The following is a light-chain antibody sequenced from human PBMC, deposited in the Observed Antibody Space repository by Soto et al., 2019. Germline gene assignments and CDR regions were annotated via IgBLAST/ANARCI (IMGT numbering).Light chain of an antibody. CDR3: QQYNSYWT. V-gene: IGKV1-5*01. CDR2: DAS. CDR1: HSISSW. Sequence: MTQSPSTLSASVGDRVTITCRASHSISSWLAWYQQKPGKAPNLLIYDASTLESGVPSRFSGSGSGTEFTLTISSLQPDDFATYYCQQYNSYWTFGQGTKVDIK. J-gene: IGKJ1*01.